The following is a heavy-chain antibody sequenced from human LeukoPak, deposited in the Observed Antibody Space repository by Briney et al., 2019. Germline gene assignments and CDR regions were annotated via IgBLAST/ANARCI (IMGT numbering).Heavy chain of an antibody. V-gene: IGHV1-69*05. CDR2: IIPIFCTA. CDR1: GGTFSSYA. D-gene: IGHD2-8*01. CDR3: ARDSNPGGYMDV. Sequence: SVKVSCKASGGTFSSYAISWVRQAPGQGLEWMGGIIPIFCTANYAQKFQGRVTITTDESTSTAYMELSSLRSEDTAVYYCARDSNPGGYMDVWGKGTTVTVSS. J-gene: IGHJ6*03.